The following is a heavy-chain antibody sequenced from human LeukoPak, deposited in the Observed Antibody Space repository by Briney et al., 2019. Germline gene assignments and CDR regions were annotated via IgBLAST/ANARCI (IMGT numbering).Heavy chain of an antibody. CDR3: ARVLYTWGTSSSGSFDY. J-gene: IGHJ4*02. CDR1: GGSISSYC. D-gene: IGHD3-10*01. Sequence: SETLSLTCTVSGGSISSYCWSWIRQPPGKGLEWIGYIYYSGSTNYNPSLKSRVTISVDTSKNQFSLKLSSVTAADTAVYYCARVLYTWGTSSSGSFDYWGQGTLVTVSS. V-gene: IGHV4-59*01. CDR2: IYYSGST.